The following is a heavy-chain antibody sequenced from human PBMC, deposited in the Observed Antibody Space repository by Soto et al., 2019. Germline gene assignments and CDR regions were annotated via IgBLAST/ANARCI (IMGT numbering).Heavy chain of an antibody. Sequence: QTLSLTCAISGDSVSSNSAAWNWIRQSPSRGLEWLGRTYYRSKWYNDYAVSVKSRITINPDTSKNQFSLQLNSVTPEDTAVYYFAHRSGYYPTLDYWGQGILVTGAS. J-gene: IGHJ4*02. CDR2: TYYRSKWYN. CDR1: GDSVSSNSAA. D-gene: IGHD3-22*01. CDR3: AHRSGYYPTLDY. V-gene: IGHV6-1*01.